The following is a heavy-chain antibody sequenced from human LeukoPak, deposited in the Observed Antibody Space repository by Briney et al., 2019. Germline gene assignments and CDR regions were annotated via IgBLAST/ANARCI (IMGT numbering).Heavy chain of an antibody. J-gene: IGHJ4*02. Sequence: ASVKVSCKASGYTFTGYYMHWVRQAPGQGLEWMGWINPNSGGTNYAQKFQGRVTMTRDTSISTAYMELSRLRSDDTAVYYCARGTITMVRGVISLMNDYWGQGTLVTVSS. V-gene: IGHV1-2*02. CDR3: ARGTITMVRGVISLMNDY. CDR2: INPNSGGT. D-gene: IGHD3-10*01. CDR1: GYTFTGYY.